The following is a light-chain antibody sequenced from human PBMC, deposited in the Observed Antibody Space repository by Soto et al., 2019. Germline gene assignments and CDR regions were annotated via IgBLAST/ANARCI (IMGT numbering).Light chain of an antibody. CDR3: QQYGDSPFT. CDR2: GAS. Sequence: EVVLTQSPGTLSLSPGESATLSCRASQSVYINSLAWYQHKRGRAPRLLIYGASTRATAVPDRFTGSGSGTDFALTISSLEPEDAAVYYCQQYGDSPFTFGQGTNLDIK. J-gene: IGKJ2*01. V-gene: IGKV3-20*01. CDR1: QSVYINS.